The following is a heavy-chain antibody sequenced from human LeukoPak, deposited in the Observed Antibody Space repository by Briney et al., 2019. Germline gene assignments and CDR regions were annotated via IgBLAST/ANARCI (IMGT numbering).Heavy chain of an antibody. CDR3: AAGTTVTTFDY. Sequence: SVKVSCKASGFTFTTSVVQWVRQARGQRLEWIGWIVVGSGNTNYAQKFQEGVTITRDMSTSTAYMELSSLRSDDTAVYYCAAGTTVTTFDYWGQGTLVTVSS. CDR2: IVVGSGNT. V-gene: IGHV1-58*01. J-gene: IGHJ4*02. D-gene: IGHD4-17*01. CDR1: GFTFTTSV.